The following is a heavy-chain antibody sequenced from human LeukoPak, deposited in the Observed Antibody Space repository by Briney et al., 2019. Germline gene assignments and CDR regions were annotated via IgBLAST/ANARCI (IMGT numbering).Heavy chain of an antibody. CDR1: GFTFSRNA. CDR3: AAVTSDRPIVY. D-gene: IGHD4-17*01. Sequence: GGSLRLSCVASGFTFSRNAMSWVRQAPGKGLEWVSAISGSGGSTYYADSVKGRFTISRDNSKNTLYLQMNSLRAEDTAVYYCAAVTSDRPIVYWGQGTLVTVSS. J-gene: IGHJ4*02. CDR2: ISGSGGST. V-gene: IGHV3-23*01.